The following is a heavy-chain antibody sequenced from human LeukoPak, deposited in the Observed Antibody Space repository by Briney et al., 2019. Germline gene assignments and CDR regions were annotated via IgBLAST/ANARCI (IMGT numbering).Heavy chain of an antibody. Sequence: SVKVSCKASGGTFSSYAISWVRQAPGQGLEWMGGIIPIFGTANYAQKFQGRVTITADESTSTAYMELSSLRSEDTAVYYCARGYDSSGYLGYESLDYWGQGTLVTVSS. CDR2: IIPIFGTA. CDR3: ARGYDSSGYLGYESLDY. CDR1: GGTFSSYA. J-gene: IGHJ4*02. V-gene: IGHV1-69*13. D-gene: IGHD3-22*01.